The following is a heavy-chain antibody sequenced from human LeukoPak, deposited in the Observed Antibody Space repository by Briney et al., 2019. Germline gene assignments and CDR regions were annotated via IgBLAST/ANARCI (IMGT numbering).Heavy chain of an antibody. CDR3: AREDYYDSSGYYYELNWFDP. CDR1: GGSISSGYY. Sequence: PSETLSLTCTVSGGSISSGYYWGWIRQPPGKGLEWIGSIYHSGSTYYNPSLKSRVTISVDTSKNQFSLKLSSVTAADTAVCYCAREDYYDSSGYYYELNWFDPWGQGTLVTVSS. V-gene: IGHV4-38-2*02. CDR2: IYHSGST. J-gene: IGHJ5*02. D-gene: IGHD3-22*01.